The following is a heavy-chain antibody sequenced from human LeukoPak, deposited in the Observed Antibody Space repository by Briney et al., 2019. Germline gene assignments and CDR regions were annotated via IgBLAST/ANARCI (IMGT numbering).Heavy chain of an antibody. D-gene: IGHD1-7*01. V-gene: IGHV3-23*01. CDR3: AKDRGKSWNYGSDAFDI. Sequence: PGGSLRPSCAASGFTFSSYATSWVRQAPGKGLEWVSAISGSGGSTYYADSVKGRFTISRDNSKNTLYLQMNSLRAEDTAVYYCAKDRGKSWNYGSDAFDIWGQGTVVTVSS. J-gene: IGHJ3*02. CDR2: ISGSGGST. CDR1: GFTFSSYA.